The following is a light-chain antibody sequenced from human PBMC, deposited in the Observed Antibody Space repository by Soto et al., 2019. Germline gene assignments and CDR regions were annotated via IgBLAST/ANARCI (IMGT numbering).Light chain of an antibody. CDR3: SSYAGSSTV. V-gene: IGLV2-14*01. J-gene: IGLJ1*01. CDR1: NSDVGGYNY. CDR2: DVS. Sequence: QPVLNKPASVSGSPGQSLTISCTGTNSDVGGYNYVAWYQQHAGRAPKLMMYDVSNRPSGISNRFSGSKSGNTASLTISGLQAEDEADYYCSSYAGSSTVFGTGTKVTVL.